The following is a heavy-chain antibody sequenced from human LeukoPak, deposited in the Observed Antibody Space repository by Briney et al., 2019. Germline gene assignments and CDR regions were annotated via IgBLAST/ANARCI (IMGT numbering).Heavy chain of an antibody. CDR1: GFSFSSST. V-gene: IGHV3-21*01. CDR3: ARSPPFSSSAHYGMDV. D-gene: IGHD6-6*01. Sequence: AGGSLRLSCAASGFSFSSSTMNWVHQAPGKGLEWVSSITSSSSYMYYADSVKGRFTISRDNAKNSLYLQMNSLRAEDTAVYFCARSPPFSSSAHYGMDVWGQGTTVTVSS. CDR2: ITSSSSYM. J-gene: IGHJ6*02.